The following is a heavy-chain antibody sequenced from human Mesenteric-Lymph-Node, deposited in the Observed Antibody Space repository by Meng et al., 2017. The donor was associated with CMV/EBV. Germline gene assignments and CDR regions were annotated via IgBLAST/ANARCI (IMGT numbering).Heavy chain of an antibody. CDR2: FDPEDGET. Sequence: ASVKVSCKVSGYTLTELSMHWVRQAPGKGLEWMGGFDPEDGETIYAQKFQGRVTMTRNTSISTAYMELSSLRSEDTAVYYCARYCSGGSCYSGSFYYYGMDVWGQGTTVTVSS. CDR3: ARYCSGGSCYSGSFYYYGMDV. J-gene: IGHJ6*02. CDR1: GYTLTELS. V-gene: IGHV1-24*01. D-gene: IGHD2-15*01.